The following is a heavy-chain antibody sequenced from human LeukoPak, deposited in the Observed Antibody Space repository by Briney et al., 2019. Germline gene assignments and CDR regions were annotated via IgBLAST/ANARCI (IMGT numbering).Heavy chain of an antibody. V-gene: IGHV4-34*10. CDR1: GGSFSGYY. D-gene: IGHD3-10*01. J-gene: IGHJ6*03. Sequence: SETLSLTCAVYGGSFSGYYWSWIRQPPGKGLEWIGEINHSGSTNYNPSLKSRVTLSVDTSKTHFYLSLSSVTAADTAVYYCAREDSGSYYNYYYFYMDVWGKGTTVTISS. CDR3: AREDSGSYYNYYYFYMDV. CDR2: INHSGST.